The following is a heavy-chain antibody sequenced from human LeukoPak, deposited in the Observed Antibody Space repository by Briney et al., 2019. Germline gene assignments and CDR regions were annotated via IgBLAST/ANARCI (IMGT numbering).Heavy chain of an antibody. CDR3: ARVTSGFDM. V-gene: IGHV3-48*02. J-gene: IGHJ3*02. CDR1: GFTFSTYS. Sequence: GGSLRLSCAASGFTFSTYSMNWVRQAPGKGVEWVSYLTGSSTTIEYADSVKGRFTISRDNAKNSLYLQMNSLRDEDTAVYYCARVTSGFDMWGQGTMVSVSS. CDR2: LTGSSTTI.